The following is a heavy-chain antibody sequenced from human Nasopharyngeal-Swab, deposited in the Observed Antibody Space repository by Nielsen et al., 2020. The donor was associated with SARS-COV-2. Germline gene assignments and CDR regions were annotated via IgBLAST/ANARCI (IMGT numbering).Heavy chain of an antibody. V-gene: IGHV3-74*01. CDR1: GFTFSNYW. CDR3: ARDPGYYDSSGLNFDY. Sequence: GESLKIYCAASGFTFSNYWMHWVRQAPGKGLVWVSRIKNDGSSTSYADSVKGRFTISRDNAKNTLFLQMNSLRAEDTAVYYCARDPGYYDSSGLNFDYWCQGTLVTLSS. D-gene: IGHD3-22*01. J-gene: IGHJ4*02. CDR2: IKNDGSST.